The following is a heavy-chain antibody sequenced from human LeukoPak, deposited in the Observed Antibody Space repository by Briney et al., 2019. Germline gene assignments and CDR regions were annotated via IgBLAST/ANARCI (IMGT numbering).Heavy chain of an antibody. CDR2: ISWNSGSI. CDR3: AKDIVAWVSSGFSLDY. D-gene: IGHD6-19*01. CDR1: GFTFDNYA. Sequence: GGSLRLSCAASGFTFDNYAMHWVRQAPGKGLEWVSGISWNSGSIIYADSVKGRFTISRDNTKNSLYLQMNSLRAEDTALYYCAKDIVAWVSSGFSLDYWGQGTLVTVSS. J-gene: IGHJ4*02. V-gene: IGHV3-9*01.